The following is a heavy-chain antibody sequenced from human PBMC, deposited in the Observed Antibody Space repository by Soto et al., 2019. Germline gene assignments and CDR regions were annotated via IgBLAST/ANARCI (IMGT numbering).Heavy chain of an antibody. CDR3: ARHEYSSSWYTYYYYYGMDV. CDR1: GGSISSSSYY. Sequence: SETLSLTCTVSGGSISSSSYYWGWIRQPPGKGLEWIGSIYYSGSTYYNPSLKSRVTISVDTSKNQFSLKLSSVTAADTAVYYCARHEYSSSWYTYYYYYGMDVWGQVTTVT. J-gene: IGHJ6*02. V-gene: IGHV4-39*01. D-gene: IGHD6-13*01. CDR2: IYYSGST.